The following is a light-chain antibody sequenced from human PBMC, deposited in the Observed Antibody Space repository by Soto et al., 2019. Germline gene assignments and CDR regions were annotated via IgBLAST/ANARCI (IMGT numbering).Light chain of an antibody. CDR3: QSYDSSIYVV. CDR2: EDN. J-gene: IGLJ2*01. V-gene: IGLV6-57*04. Sequence: NFMLTQPHSVSESPGKTVTISCTRSSGSIASNYVQWYQQRPGSAPTTEIYEDNQRPSGVPDRFSGSIDSSSNSASLTISGLKTEDEADYYCQSYDSSIYVVFGGGTKLTVL. CDR1: SGSIASNY.